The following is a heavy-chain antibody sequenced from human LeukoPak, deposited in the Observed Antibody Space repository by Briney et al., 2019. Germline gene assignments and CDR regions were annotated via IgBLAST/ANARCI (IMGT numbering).Heavy chain of an antibody. Sequence: GALRLSCAASGFTFSNYWMHWVRQAPGKGLVWVSRINTDGSSTNYADSVKGRFTISRDNAKSTLYLQVSSLRAEDTAVYYCARADCSGGSRGRDFDYWGQGTLVTVSS. D-gene: IGHD2-15*01. CDR1: GFTFSNYW. J-gene: IGHJ4*02. V-gene: IGHV3-74*01. CDR2: INTDGSST. CDR3: ARADCSGGSRGRDFDY.